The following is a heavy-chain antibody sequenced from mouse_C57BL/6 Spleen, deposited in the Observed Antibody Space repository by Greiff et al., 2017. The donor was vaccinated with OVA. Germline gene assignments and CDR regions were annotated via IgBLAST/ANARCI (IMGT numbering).Heavy chain of an antibody. CDR2: IDPSDSYT. Sequence: QVQLQQSGAELVKPGASVKLSCKASGYTFTSYWMQWVKQRPGQGLEWIGEIDPSDSYTNYNQKFKGKATLTVDTSSSTAYMQLSSLTSEDSAVYYCARGLRLLYYFDYWGQGTTLTVSS. J-gene: IGHJ2*01. CDR1: GYTFTSYW. D-gene: IGHD3-2*02. CDR3: ARGLRLLYYFDY. V-gene: IGHV1-50*01.